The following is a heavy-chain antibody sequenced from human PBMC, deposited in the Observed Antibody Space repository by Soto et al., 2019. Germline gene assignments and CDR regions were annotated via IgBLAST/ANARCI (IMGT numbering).Heavy chain of an antibody. V-gene: IGHV1-69*06. CDR2: IIPIFGTA. CDR3: ARGFYYDSSGQNWFDP. CDR1: GGTFSSYA. Sequence: SVKVSCKASGGTFSSYAISWVRQAPGQGLEWMGGIIPIFGTANYAQKFQGRVTITADKSTSTAYMELSSLRSEDTAVYYCARGFYYDSSGQNWFDPWGQGTLVTVSS. D-gene: IGHD3-22*01. J-gene: IGHJ5*02.